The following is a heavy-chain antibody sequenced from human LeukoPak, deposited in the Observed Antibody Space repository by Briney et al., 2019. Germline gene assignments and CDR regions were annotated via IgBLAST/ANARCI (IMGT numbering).Heavy chain of an antibody. D-gene: IGHD6-19*01. Sequence: QPGGSLRLSCAASVFTFCSYWMHWVREAPGKGVVWVSRIKTDGSSTSYADSVKGRFTISRDNAKNTVYLQMNSLRAEDTAVYYCARDHSSGPSFDPWGQGTLVTVSS. V-gene: IGHV3-74*01. CDR1: VFTFCSYW. CDR3: ARDHSSGPSFDP. J-gene: IGHJ5*02. CDR2: IKTDGSST.